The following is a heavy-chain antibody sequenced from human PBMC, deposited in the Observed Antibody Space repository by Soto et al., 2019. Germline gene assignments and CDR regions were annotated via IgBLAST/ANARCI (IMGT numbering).Heavy chain of an antibody. CDR3: ARDSSVRSSSWYSPYYFDY. CDR2: IIPIFGTA. D-gene: IGHD6-13*01. CDR1: GGTFSSYA. J-gene: IGHJ4*02. V-gene: IGHV1-69*13. Sequence: SVKVSCKASGGTFSSYAISWVRQAPGQGLEWMGGIIPIFGTANYAQKFQGRVTITADESTSTAYMELSSLRSEDTAVYYCARDSSVRSSSWYSPYYFDYWGQGTLVTVSS.